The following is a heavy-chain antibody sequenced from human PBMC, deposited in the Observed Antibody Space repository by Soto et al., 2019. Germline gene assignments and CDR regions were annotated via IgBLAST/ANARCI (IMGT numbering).Heavy chain of an antibody. J-gene: IGHJ4*02. CDR1: GGSFSGYY. D-gene: IGHD6-13*01. CDR3: ARELRQQLVLFDY. V-gene: IGHV4-34*01. CDR2: INHSGST. Sequence: SETLSLTCAVYGGSFSGYYWRWIRQPPGKGLEWIGEINHSGSTNYNPSLKSRVTISVDTSKNQLSLKLSSVTAADTAVYYCARELRQQLVLFDYWGQGTLVTVSS.